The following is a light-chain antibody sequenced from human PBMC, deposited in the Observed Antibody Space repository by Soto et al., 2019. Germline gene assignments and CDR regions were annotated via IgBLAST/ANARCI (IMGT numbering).Light chain of an antibody. V-gene: IGKV1D-12*01. CDR2: AAS. CDR3: QQASSFPPG. Sequence: DIQMTQSPSSVSAFVGDRVTITCRASQDISSWLAWYQQKPGNAPQLLIYAASTLQSGVPSRFSGSGSGTDFTLTISSLQPEDFATYYCQQASSFPPGFGPGTKVDIK. CDR1: QDISSW. J-gene: IGKJ3*01.